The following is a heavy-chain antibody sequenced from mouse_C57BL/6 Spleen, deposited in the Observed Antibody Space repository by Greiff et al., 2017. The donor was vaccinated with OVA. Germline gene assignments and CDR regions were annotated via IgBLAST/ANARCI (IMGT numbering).Heavy chain of an antibody. CDR1: GYTFTSYW. CDR3: ARPSYGSSPAWFAY. D-gene: IGHD1-1*01. V-gene: IGHV1-7*01. CDR2: ITPSSGYT. J-gene: IGHJ3*01. Sequence: QVQLQQSGAELAKPGASVKLSCKASGYTFTSYWMHWVKQRPGKGLEWIGYITPSSGYTKYNQKFKDKATLTADKSSSTAYMQLSSLTYVDSAVYYCARPSYGSSPAWFAYWGQGTLVTVSA.